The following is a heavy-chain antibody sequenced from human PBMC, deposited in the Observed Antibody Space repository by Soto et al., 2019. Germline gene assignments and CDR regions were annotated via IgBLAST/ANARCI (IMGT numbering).Heavy chain of an antibody. CDR1: GGSISSYY. V-gene: IGHV4-59*01. D-gene: IGHD1-20*01. Sequence: SETLSLTCTFSGGSISSYYWSWIRQPPGKGLEWIGYIYCSGSTNYNPSLKSRVTIPVDTSKNQFSLKLSSVTAADTAVYYCARAYARNCIDYWGQGTLVTVSS. CDR3: ARAYARNCIDY. CDR2: IYCSGST. J-gene: IGHJ4*02.